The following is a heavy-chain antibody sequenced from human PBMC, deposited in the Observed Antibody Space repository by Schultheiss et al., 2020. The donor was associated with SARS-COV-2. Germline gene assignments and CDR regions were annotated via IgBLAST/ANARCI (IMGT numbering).Heavy chain of an antibody. D-gene: IGHD3-22*01. Sequence: SETLSLTCTVSGESIRGFYWGWIRQPPGKGLEWIGSIYHSGSTYYNPSLKSRVTISVDTSKNQFSLKLSSVTAADTAVYYCARDQYYYDSSGYYRSFDYWGQGTLVTVSS. CDR2: IYHSGST. J-gene: IGHJ4*02. CDR1: GESIRGFY. CDR3: ARDQYYYDSSGYYRSFDY. V-gene: IGHV4-38-2*02.